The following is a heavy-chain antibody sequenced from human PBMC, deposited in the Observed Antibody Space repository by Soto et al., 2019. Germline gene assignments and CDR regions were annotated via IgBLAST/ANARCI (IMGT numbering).Heavy chain of an antibody. V-gene: IGHV1-69*06. J-gene: IGHJ4*02. CDR1: GGTFSSYA. Sequence: QVQLVQSGAEVKKPGSSVKVSCKASGGTFSSYAISWVRQAPGQGLEWMGGIIPIFGTANYAQKFQGRVTITADKSTSTAYMELSSLRSEDTAVYYCASGAPDCSGGSCYSSDYFDYGGQGTLVTVSS. CDR3: ASGAPDCSGGSCYSSDYFDY. CDR2: IIPIFGTA. D-gene: IGHD2-15*01.